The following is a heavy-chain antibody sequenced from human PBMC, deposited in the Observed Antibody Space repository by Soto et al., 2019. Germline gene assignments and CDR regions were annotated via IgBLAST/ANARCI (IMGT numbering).Heavy chain of an antibody. V-gene: IGHV4-31*03. D-gene: IGHD5-18*01. CDR1: GGSINSGGYY. J-gene: IGHJ6*02. Sequence: SETLSLTCTVSGGSINSGGYYWSWIRQHPGKGLEWIGYIYYSGSTFYNPSLRSRVTVSVDTSKNQFSLRLTSVTAADTAVYYCACIFSGGYGYGFYYYGMDVWGQGTTVTVSS. CDR3: ACIFSGGYGYGFYYYGMDV. CDR2: IYYSGST.